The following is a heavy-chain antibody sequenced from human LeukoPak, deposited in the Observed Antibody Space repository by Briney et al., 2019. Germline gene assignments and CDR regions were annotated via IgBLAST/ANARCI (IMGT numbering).Heavy chain of an antibody. J-gene: IGHJ4*02. Sequence: GGSLRLSCAASGFTFSDYYMSWIRQAPGKGLEWVSYIGSNIRTIYYADSVKGRFTISRDNAKNSLYLQMDSLRVEDTAVYYCARDPPSRGTRYFDYWGQGTLVTVSS. CDR2: IGSNIRTI. CDR1: GFTFSDYY. CDR3: ARDPPSRGTRYFDY. V-gene: IGHV3-11*04. D-gene: IGHD3-16*01.